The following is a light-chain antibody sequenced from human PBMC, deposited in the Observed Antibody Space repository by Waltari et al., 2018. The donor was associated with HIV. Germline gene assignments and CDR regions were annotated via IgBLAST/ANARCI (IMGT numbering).Light chain of an antibody. CDR3: CSYAGGYTLV. CDR2: DFT. J-gene: IGLJ2*01. V-gene: IGLV2-11*02. CDR1: RSTFGRCDS. Sequence: QSTLPHPPPGSGSPGRSVPTPSPGTRSTFGRCDSSTWYQQPPGKAPQLIIYDFTTPPSGVPDRFSGSKSGNTASLTISGLQAGDESDFYCCSYAGGYTLVFGGGTKLTVL.